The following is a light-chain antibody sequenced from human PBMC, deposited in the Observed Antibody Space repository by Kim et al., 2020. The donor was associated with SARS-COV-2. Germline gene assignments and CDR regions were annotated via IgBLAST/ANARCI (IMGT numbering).Light chain of an antibody. Sequence: SVSPGERATLSCRASQSVSSNLAWYQQKPGQATRLLIYGASTRATGIPARFSGSGSGTEFTLTISSLQSEDFAVYYCQQYNNWLYTFGQGTKLEIK. CDR1: QSVSSN. J-gene: IGKJ2*01. CDR3: QQYNNWLYT. CDR2: GAS. V-gene: IGKV3-15*01.